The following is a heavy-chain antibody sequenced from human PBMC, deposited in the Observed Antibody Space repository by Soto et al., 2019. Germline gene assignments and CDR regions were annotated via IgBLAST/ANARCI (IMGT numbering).Heavy chain of an antibody. CDR3: ARGYCTNGVCYTPSFDY. CDR1: GFTFSSYD. CDR2: IGTAGDT. V-gene: IGHV3-13*01. J-gene: IGHJ4*02. Sequence: GGSLRLSCAASGFTFSSYDMHWVRQITGKGLEWVSAIGTAGDTYYPGSVKGRFTISRENAKNSLYLQMNSLRAGDTAVYYCARGYCTNGVCYTPSFDYRGQGTLVTVSS. D-gene: IGHD2-8*01.